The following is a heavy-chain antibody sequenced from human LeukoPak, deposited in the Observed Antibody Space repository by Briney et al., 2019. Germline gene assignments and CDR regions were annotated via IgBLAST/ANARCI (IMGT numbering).Heavy chain of an antibody. J-gene: IGHJ4*02. CDR1: GFTFSSYS. CDR3: AKGRPRYCSSTSCSPDY. V-gene: IGHV3-9*01. CDR2: ISWNSGSI. Sequence: GGSLRLSCAASGFTFSSYSMNWVRQAPGKGLEWVSGISWNSGSIGYADSVKGRFTISRDNAKNSLYLQMNSLRAEDTALYYCAKGRPRYCSSTSCSPDYWGQGTLVTVSS. D-gene: IGHD2-2*01.